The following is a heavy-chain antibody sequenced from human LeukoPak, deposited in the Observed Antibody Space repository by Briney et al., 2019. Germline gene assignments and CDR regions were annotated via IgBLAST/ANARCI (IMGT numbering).Heavy chain of an antibody. D-gene: IGHD3-10*01. Sequence: ASVKVSCKAPGYTFTRYGISWVRQAPGEGLEWMGWISAKNGDTKYVQKFQSRVTMTTDTSTSTAYMDLRTLGSDDTAVYYCARDEGRGSGSYFPNYFDYWGQGTLVTVSS. J-gene: IGHJ4*02. CDR1: GYTFTRYG. CDR2: ISAKNGDT. V-gene: IGHV1-18*01. CDR3: ARDEGRGSGSYFPNYFDY.